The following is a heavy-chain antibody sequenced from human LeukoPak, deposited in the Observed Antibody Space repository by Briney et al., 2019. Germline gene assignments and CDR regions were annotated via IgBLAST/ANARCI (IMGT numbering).Heavy chain of an antibody. D-gene: IGHD4-23*01. CDR2: IYYSGYT. V-gene: IGHV4-59*01. CDR3: ASEDFGGNSF. J-gene: IGHJ4*02. Sequence: SETLSLTCTVSGGSLNNYYWSWIRQPPGKGLEWIGYIYYSGYTKYNPSLKSRVTISLDTSQNQISLKLSSVTAADTAVYYCASEDFGGNSFWGQGTLVTISS. CDR1: GGSLNNYY.